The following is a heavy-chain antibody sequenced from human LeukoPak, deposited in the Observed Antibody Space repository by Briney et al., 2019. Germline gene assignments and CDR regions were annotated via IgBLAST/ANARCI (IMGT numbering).Heavy chain of an antibody. CDR2: INPTGDST. D-gene: IGHD6-19*01. Sequence: ASVKVSCKASGYTFTSYAMNWVRQAPGQGLEWMGLINPTGDSTGYAQKFQGRVTMTRDTSTSTVYMELSSLRFEDTAVYHCARDSTGWSVDYWGQETLVTVSS. V-gene: IGHV1-46*01. CDR3: ARDSTGWSVDY. CDR1: GYTFTSYA. J-gene: IGHJ4*02.